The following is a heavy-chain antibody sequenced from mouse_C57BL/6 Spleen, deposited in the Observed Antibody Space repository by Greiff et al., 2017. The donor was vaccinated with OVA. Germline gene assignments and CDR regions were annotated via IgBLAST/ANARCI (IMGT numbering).Heavy chain of an antibody. D-gene: IGHD1-2*01. CDR2: IDPSDSET. J-gene: IGHJ1*03. Sequence: QVQLQHPGAELVRPGSSVKLSCKASGYTFTSYWMHWVKQRPIQGLEWIGNIDPSDSETHYNQKFKDKATLTVDKSSSTAYMQLSSLTSEDSAVYYCARTHGPHFDVWGTGTTVTVSS. V-gene: IGHV1-52*01. CDR1: GYTFTSYW. CDR3: ARTHGPHFDV.